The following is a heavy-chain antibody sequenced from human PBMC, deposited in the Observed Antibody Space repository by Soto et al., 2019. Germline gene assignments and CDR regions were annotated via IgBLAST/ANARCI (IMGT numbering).Heavy chain of an antibody. CDR1: GGTFSSYA. Sequence: ASVKVSCKASGGTFSSYAISWVRQAPGQGLEWMGGIIPIFGTANYAQKFQGRVTITADESTSTAYMELSSLRSEDTAVYYCARDYYYDSSGYSKYYFDYWGQGTLVTVSS. V-gene: IGHV1-69*13. CDR2: IIPIFGTA. CDR3: ARDYYYDSSGYSKYYFDY. J-gene: IGHJ4*02. D-gene: IGHD3-22*01.